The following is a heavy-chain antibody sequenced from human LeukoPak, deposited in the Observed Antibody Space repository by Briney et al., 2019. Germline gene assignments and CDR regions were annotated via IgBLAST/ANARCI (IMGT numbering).Heavy chain of an antibody. V-gene: IGHV4-34*01. CDR3: ARSLAGTYYYDSSGYYYDRRDY. J-gene: IGHJ4*02. Sequence: SETLSLTCAVYGGSFSGYYWSWIRQPPGKGLEWIGEINHSGSTNYNPSLKSRVTISVDTSKNQFSLKLSSVTAADTAVYYCARSLAGTYYYDSSGYYYDRRDYWGQGTLVTVSS. CDR2: INHSGST. D-gene: IGHD3-22*01. CDR1: GGSFSGYY.